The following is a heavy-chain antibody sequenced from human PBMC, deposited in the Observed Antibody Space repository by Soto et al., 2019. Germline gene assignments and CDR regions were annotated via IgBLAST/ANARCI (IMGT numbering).Heavy chain of an antibody. CDR3: ARGSRDCSGGSCFPLPTTEYFRH. CDR2: IIPMFGTA. CDR1: GGTFSTYV. J-gene: IGHJ1*01. V-gene: IGHV1-69*13. Sequence: SVKVSCKASGGTFSTYVFTWVRQAPGQGLEWMGGIIPMFGTANYAQKFQGRVTLIADESTSTVYMEVSSLRSEDTAVYYCARGSRDCSGGSCFPLPTTEYFRHWGQGTLVTVSS. D-gene: IGHD2-15*01.